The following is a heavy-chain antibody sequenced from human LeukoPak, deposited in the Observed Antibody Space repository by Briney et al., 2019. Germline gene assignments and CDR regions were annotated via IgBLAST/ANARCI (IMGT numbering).Heavy chain of an antibody. Sequence: SETLSLTCTVSGGSISSYYWSWIRQPAGKGLEWIGRIYTSGSTNYNPSLKSRVTMSVDTSKNQFSLKLSSVTAADTAVYYCATQSYDFWSGYFEYYYYYMDVWGKGTTVTVSS. CDR2: IYTSGST. V-gene: IGHV4-4*07. D-gene: IGHD3-3*01. CDR3: ATQSYDFWSGYFEYYYYYMDV. J-gene: IGHJ6*03. CDR1: GGSISSYY.